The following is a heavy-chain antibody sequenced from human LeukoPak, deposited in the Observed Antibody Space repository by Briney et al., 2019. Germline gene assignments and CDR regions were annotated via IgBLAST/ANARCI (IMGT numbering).Heavy chain of an antibody. CDR3: ARDGMVRGVPWYYYYYMDV. CDR2: IKQDGSEK. J-gene: IGHJ6*03. Sequence: PGGSLRLSCAASGFTFSSYWMSWVRQAPGKGLEWVANIKQDGSEKYYVDSVKGRFTISRDNAKNSLYLQMNSLRAEDTAVYYCARDGMVRGVPWYYYYYMDVWGKGTTVTISS. CDR1: GFTFSSYW. D-gene: IGHD3-10*01. V-gene: IGHV3-7*01.